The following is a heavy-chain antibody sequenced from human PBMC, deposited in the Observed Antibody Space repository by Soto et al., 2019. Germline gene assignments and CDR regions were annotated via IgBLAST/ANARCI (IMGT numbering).Heavy chain of an antibody. CDR3: ARSSTYYDLLTGYSRPYYFDY. V-gene: IGHV1-18*01. CDR2: ISTYNGNT. J-gene: IGHJ4*02. CDR1: GYTFTSYG. D-gene: IGHD3-9*01. Sequence: GASVKVSCKASGYTFTSYGISWVLQAPGQGLEWMGWISTYNGNTNYAQKLQGRVTMTTDTSTSTAYMELRSLRSDDTAVYYCARSSTYYDLLTGYSRPYYFDYWGQGTLVTVSS.